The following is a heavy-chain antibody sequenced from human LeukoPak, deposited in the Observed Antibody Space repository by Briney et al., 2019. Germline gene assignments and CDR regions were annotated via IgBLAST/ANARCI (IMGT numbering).Heavy chain of an antibody. V-gene: IGHV3-53*01. CDR3: ARIYSGSYSDY. D-gene: IGHD1-26*01. CDR1: GXTVSNNY. Sequence: PGGSLRLSCAASGXTVSNNYMSWVRQAPRKGLEWVSVIYSGGSTYYADSVKGRFTISRDNSKNTLYLQMNSLRAEDTAVYYCARIYSGSYSDYWGQGTLVTVSS. CDR2: IYSGGST. J-gene: IGHJ4*02.